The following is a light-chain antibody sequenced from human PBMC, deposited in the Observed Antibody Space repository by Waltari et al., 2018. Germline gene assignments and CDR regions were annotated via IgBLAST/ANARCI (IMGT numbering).Light chain of an antibody. V-gene: IGLV2-14*03. CDR1: SSDIGGSKY. CDR3: SSYTSGSTLVV. CDR2: DVT. Sequence: QSALTQPASVSGSPGQSITISCTGTSSDIGGSKYFSWYQHHPGQVPKVVIFDVTYRPAGVSNRYSGSKSDNTATLTISGLQAEDEADYYCSSYTSGSTLVVFGGGTKLTVL. J-gene: IGLJ2*01.